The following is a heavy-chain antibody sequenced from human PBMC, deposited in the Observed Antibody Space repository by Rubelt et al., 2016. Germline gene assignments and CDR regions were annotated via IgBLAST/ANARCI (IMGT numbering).Heavy chain of an antibody. CDR3: VRVKPTVVIYAAEENYFDF. V-gene: IGHV4-34*01. CDR1: GGSFSGYY. J-gene: IGHJ4*02. Sequence: QVQLQQWGAGLLKPSETLSLTCAVYGGSFSGYYWSWIRQPPGKGLEWIGEINHSGSTTYNPSLKSRVTILVDTSKNQLSLKLTSVTAADTAVEYCVRVKPTVVIYAAEENYFDFWGQGTLVTVSS. D-gene: IGHD3-22*01. CDR2: INHSGST.